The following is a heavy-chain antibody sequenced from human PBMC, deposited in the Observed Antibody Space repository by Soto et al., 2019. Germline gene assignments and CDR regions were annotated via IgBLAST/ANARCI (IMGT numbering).Heavy chain of an antibody. CDR3: TRGRESYSYFDY. V-gene: IGHV3-74*01. CDR2: VNSDGHDT. J-gene: IGHJ4*02. CDR1: GFTISSYG. D-gene: IGHD1-26*01. Sequence: PGGSLRLSCAASGFTISSYGMHWVRQTPGKGLVWVSRVNSDGHDTVYADSVKGRFTLSRDNAKNTVFLQMSSLRAEDTAVYYCTRGRESYSYFDYWGQGIVVTVSS.